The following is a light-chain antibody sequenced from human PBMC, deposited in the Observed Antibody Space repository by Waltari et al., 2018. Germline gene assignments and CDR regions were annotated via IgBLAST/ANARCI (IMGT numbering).Light chain of an antibody. V-gene: IGKV3-20*01. Sequence: EIVLPQSPGPLSLSPGEGAPLSCRASQSVTSSRLAWYQQKPGQAPRLLIYGVSTRATGIPDRFSGSGSGTDFTLTISRLEPEDSAVYYCQQYGRSPYIFGQGTKLEIK. CDR3: QQYGRSPYI. J-gene: IGKJ2*01. CDR2: GVS. CDR1: QSVTSSR.